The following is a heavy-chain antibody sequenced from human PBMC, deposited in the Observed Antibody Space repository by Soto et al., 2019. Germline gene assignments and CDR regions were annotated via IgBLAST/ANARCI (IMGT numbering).Heavy chain of an antibody. V-gene: IGHV4-34*01. CDR3: SRKTENDYIWGTYRDFDY. J-gene: IGHJ4*02. Sequence: SETLSLTCAVYGGSFSGYYCSWIRQPPGKGLEWIGEINHSGSTNYNPSLKSRVTISVDTSKNQFSLKLSSVTAADTAVYYCSRKTENDYIWGTYRDFDYWGQGTLVTVSS. CDR1: GGSFSGYY. CDR2: INHSGST. D-gene: IGHD3-16*02.